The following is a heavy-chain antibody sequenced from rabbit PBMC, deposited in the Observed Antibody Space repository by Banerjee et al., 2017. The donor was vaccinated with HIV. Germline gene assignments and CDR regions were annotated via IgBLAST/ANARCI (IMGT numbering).Heavy chain of an antibody. CDR1: GFDFSSYG. J-gene: IGHJ2*01. Sequence: QEQLVESGGGLVQPGGSLKLSCKASGFDFSSYGVSWVRQAPGKGLEWIGYIDPLFGSTYYANWVNGRFTISRHNAQNTLYLQLSSLTAADTATYFCVRNYVNAFDPWGQGTLVTVS. D-gene: IGHD1-1*01. CDR2: IDPLFGST. CDR3: VRNYVNAFDP. V-gene: IGHV1S47*01.